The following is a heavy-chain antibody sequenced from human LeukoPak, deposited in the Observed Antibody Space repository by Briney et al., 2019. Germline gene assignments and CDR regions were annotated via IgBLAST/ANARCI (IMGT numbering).Heavy chain of an antibody. CDR1: GGSFSGHY. V-gene: IGHV4-34*01. CDR3: ARLRNLDY. D-gene: IGHD4-17*01. J-gene: IGHJ4*02. CDR2: IDHSGNT. Sequence: SSETLSLTCAVYGGSFSGHYWTWIRQPPGKGLEWIGEIDHSGNTNYNPALKSRVTISVDTTKNQFSLKLSSVTAADTAVYYCARLRNLDYWGQGTLVTVSS.